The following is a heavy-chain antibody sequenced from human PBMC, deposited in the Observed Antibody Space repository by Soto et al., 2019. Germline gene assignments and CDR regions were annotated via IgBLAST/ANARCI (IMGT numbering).Heavy chain of an antibody. CDR3: AKGYSSGWYYYYGMDV. D-gene: IGHD6-19*01. Sequence: GGSLRLSCAASGFTFSSYAMSWVRQAPGKGLEWVSAISGSGGSTYYADSVKGRFTISRDNSKNTLYLQMNSLRAEDTAVYYCAKGYSSGWYYYYGMDVWGQGTTVTVSS. J-gene: IGHJ6*02. CDR1: GFTFSSYA. CDR2: ISGSGGST. V-gene: IGHV3-23*01.